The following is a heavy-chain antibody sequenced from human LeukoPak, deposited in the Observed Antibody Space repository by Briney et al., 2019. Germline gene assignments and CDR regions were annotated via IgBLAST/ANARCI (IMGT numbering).Heavy chain of an antibody. D-gene: IGHD3-3*01. CDR3: ARGRLRVTIFGPYNWFDP. J-gene: IGHJ5*02. Sequence: SETLSLTCTVSGGSISSANYYWSWIRQPPGKGLEWIGEINHSGSTNYNPSLKSRVTISVDTSKNQFSLKLSSVTAADTAVYYYARGRLRVTIFGPYNWFDPWGQGTLVTVSS. CDR2: INHSGST. V-gene: IGHV4-39*07. CDR1: GGSISSANYY.